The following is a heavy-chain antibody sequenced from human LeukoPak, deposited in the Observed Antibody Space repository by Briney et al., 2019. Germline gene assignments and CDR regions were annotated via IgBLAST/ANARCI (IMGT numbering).Heavy chain of an antibody. CDR2: ISGSGGST. D-gene: IGHD1-26*01. V-gene: IGHV3-23*01. J-gene: IGHJ5*02. Sequence: GGSLRLSCAASGFTFSSYAMSWVRQAPGKGLEWVSAISGSGGSTYYADSVKGRFTISRDNAKNSLYLQMNSLRAEDTAVYYCARAGSGRSPDWFDPWGQGTLVTVSS. CDR3: ARAGSGRSPDWFDP. CDR1: GFTFSSYA.